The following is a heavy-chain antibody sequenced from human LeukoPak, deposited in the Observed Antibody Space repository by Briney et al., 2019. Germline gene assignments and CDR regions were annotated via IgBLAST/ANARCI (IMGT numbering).Heavy chain of an antibody. J-gene: IGHJ6*02. Sequence: GESLKISCKGSGYTFTNYWIVWVRQMPGKGLEWMGIIYPADSDTKYSPSFQGQVTISADKSISTAYLQWSSLKASGTAMYYCARRVSAGKNYDYFGMDVWGQGTTVTVSS. CDR3: ARRVSAGKNYDYFGMDV. CDR1: GYTFTNYW. D-gene: IGHD3-16*01. CDR2: IYPADSDT. V-gene: IGHV5-51*01.